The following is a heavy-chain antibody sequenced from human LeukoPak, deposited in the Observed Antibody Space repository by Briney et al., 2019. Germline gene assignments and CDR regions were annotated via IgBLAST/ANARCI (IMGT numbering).Heavy chain of an antibody. V-gene: IGHV3-30*18. J-gene: IGHJ4*02. CDR2: ISSDGSNR. CDR3: AKAAYCTSTSCHFSGYAQRPLDS. Sequence: GRSLRLSCVASGFTFNTYGMAWVRQAPGKGLEWVAGISSDGSNRDYADSVKGRFTISRDNSKNTLYLQMNSLRSEDTAVYYCAKAAYCTSTSCHFSGYAQRPLDSWGQGTLVTVSS. D-gene: IGHD2-2*01. CDR1: GFTFNTYG.